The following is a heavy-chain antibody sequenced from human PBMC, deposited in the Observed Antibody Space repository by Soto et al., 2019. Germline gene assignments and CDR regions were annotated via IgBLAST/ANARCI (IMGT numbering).Heavy chain of an antibody. D-gene: IGHD3-3*01. J-gene: IGHJ6*02. CDR3: ARGYYDCWSGYYISPYGMDV. Sequence: GGSLRLSCAVSGFTFSDYYMSWIRQAPGKGLEWVSYISSRGSSIYYADSVKGRFTISRDNAKNSLYLQMNGLIAEDTAVYYCARGYYDCWSGYYISPYGMDVWGQGTTVTAP. CDR2: ISSRGSSI. V-gene: IGHV3-11*01. CDR1: GFTFSDYY.